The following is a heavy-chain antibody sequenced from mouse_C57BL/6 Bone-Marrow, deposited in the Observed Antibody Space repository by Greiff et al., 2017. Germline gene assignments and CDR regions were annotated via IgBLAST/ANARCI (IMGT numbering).Heavy chain of an antibody. Sequence: EVQLQQSGPELVKPGASVKMSCKASGYTFTDYNMHWVKQSHGKSLEWIGYINPNNGGTSYNQKFKGKATLTVNKSSSTAYMELRSLTSEDSAVYYCAREGGYYYYGSSWYFDVWGTGTTVTVSS. V-gene: IGHV1-22*01. CDR1: GYTFTDYN. D-gene: IGHD1-1*01. CDR3: AREGGYYYYGSSWYFDV. CDR2: INPNNGGT. J-gene: IGHJ1*03.